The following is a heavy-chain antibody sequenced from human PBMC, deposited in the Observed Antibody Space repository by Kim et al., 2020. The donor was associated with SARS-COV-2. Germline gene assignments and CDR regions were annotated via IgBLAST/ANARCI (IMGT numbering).Heavy chain of an antibody. CDR2: FIPIFGTA. V-gene: IGHV1-69*13. Sequence: SVKVSCKASGGTFSSYAISWVRQAPGQGLEWMGGFIPIFGTANYAQKFQGRVTITADESTSTAYMELSSLRSEDTAVYYCARGPTKQYCSSTSCYDRHYYYYYGMDVWRQGTTVTVSS. D-gene: IGHD2-2*01. J-gene: IGHJ6*02. CDR1: GGTFSSYA. CDR3: ARGPTKQYCSSTSCYDRHYYYYYGMDV.